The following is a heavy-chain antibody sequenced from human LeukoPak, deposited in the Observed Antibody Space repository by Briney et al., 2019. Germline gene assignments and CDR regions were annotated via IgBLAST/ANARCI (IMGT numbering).Heavy chain of an antibody. D-gene: IGHD3-3*01. CDR3: TRARVPGVVIPVDY. Sequence: PGGPLRLSCTASGFTFGDYAMSWVRQAPGKGLEWVGFIRSKAYGGTTEYAASVNGRFTISRDDSKSIAYLQMNSLKTEDTAVYYCTRARVPGVVIPVDYWGQGTLVTVSS. V-gene: IGHV3-49*04. CDR2: IRSKAYGGTT. CDR1: GFTFGDYA. J-gene: IGHJ4*02.